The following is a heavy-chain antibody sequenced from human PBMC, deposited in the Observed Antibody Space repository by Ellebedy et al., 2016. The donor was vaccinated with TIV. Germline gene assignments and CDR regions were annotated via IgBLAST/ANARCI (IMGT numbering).Heavy chain of an antibody. V-gene: IGHV1-3*01. J-gene: IGHJ4*02. CDR2: INAGNGNT. CDR1: GYTFTSYT. Sequence: ASVKVSCXASGYTFTSYTMHWVRQAPGQRLEWMGWINAGNGNTKYSERIQGRVTITRDTSASTAYMDLSSLRSEDTAVYYCARGGSSGWYEYWGQGTLVTVSS. CDR3: ARGGSSGWYEY. D-gene: IGHD6-19*01.